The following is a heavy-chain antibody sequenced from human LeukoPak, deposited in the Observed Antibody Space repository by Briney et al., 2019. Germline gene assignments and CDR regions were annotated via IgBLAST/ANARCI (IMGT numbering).Heavy chain of an antibody. Sequence: PSETLSLTCTVSGYSISSGYYWGWIRQPPGQGLEWIGSIYYSGSTYYNPSLKSRVTISVDTSKNQFSLKLSSVTAADTAVYYCARRDGYNYGFDYWGQGTLVTVSS. CDR3: ARRDGYNYGFDY. CDR1: GYSISSGYY. D-gene: IGHD5-24*01. V-gene: IGHV4-38-2*02. J-gene: IGHJ4*02. CDR2: IYYSGST.